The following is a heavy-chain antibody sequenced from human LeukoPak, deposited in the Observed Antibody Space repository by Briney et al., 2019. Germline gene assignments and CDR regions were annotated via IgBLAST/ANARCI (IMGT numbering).Heavy chain of an antibody. CDR1: GYTFTGYY. V-gene: IGHV1-2*02. J-gene: IGHJ4*02. CDR2: INPNSGGT. Sequence: GASVKVSCEASGYTFTGYYMHWVRQAPGQGLEWMGWINPNSGGTNYAQKFQGRVTMTRDTSISTAYMELSRLRSDDTAVYYCARGYSRFDVGFDYWGQGTLVTVSS. CDR3: ARGYSRFDVGFDY. D-gene: IGHD6-13*01.